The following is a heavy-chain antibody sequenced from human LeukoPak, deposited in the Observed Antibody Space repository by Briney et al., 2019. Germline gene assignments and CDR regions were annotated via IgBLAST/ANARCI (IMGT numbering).Heavy chain of an antibody. Sequence: PSETLSLTCAVSGFSISENRYWSWVRQPPGKGLEWIGEINHSGSTNYNPSLKSRVTISVDTSKNQFSLKLSSVTAADTAVYYCARARRLSESSGWNDYYYYYYGMDVWGQGTTVTVSS. CDR1: GFSISENRY. CDR3: ARARRLSESSGWNDYYYYYYGMDV. CDR2: INHSGST. V-gene: IGHV4-4*02. J-gene: IGHJ6*02. D-gene: IGHD6-19*01.